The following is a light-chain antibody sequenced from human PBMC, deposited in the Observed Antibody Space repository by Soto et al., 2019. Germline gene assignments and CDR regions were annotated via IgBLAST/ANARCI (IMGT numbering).Light chain of an antibody. J-gene: IGKJ1*01. CDR3: LQDYSYPRT. V-gene: IGKV1-6*01. CDR1: QGIRDE. Sequence: AIQMTQSPSSLSASVGDRVTITCRASQGIRDELGWYQQKPGKAPILLIYSASSLQSGVPSRFSGSGSGTDFTLTISSLQPEDFATYYCLQDYSYPRTFGQGTKMEIK. CDR2: SAS.